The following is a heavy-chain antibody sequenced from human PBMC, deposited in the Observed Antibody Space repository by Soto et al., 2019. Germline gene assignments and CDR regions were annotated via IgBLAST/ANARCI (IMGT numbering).Heavy chain of an antibody. D-gene: IGHD2-2*01. J-gene: IGHJ4*02. CDR1: GGTFSSYT. Sequence: SVKVSCKASGGTFSSYTISWVRQAPGQGLEWMGRINPILGIANYAQKFQGRVTITADKSTSTAYMELSSLRSEDTAVYYCARDLGYCSSTSCYLTYWGQGTLVTVSS. CDR2: INPILGIA. CDR3: ARDLGYCSSTSCYLTY. V-gene: IGHV1-69*04.